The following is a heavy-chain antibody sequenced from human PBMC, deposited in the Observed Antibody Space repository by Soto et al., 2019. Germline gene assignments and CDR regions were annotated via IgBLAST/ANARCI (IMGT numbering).Heavy chain of an antibody. CDR1: TDSSSFTNSY. Sequence: QLQLQESGPGLVKPSETLSLTCTVSTDSSSFTNSYWGWFRQPPGKGLQWIGSSSYNGGTFYNPSLKGRVVISFDTSKKQSALQVTSVTAADTAVYFCARHRIEVVCRGFDFWGQGSPVTVSS. J-gene: IGHJ4*02. CDR2: SSYNGGT. CDR3: ARHRIEVVCRGFDF. V-gene: IGHV4-39*01. D-gene: IGHD3-10*01.